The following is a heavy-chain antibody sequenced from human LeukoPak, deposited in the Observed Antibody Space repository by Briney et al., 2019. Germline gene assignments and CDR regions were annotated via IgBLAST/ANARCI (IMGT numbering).Heavy chain of an antibody. CDR3: ARDIASRPNWFDP. CDR2: ISAYNGNT. J-gene: IGHJ5*02. CDR1: GHTFTTYG. D-gene: IGHD6-13*01. Sequence: ASVKVSCKASGHTFTTYGFSWVRQAPGQGLEWMGWISAYNGNTNYAQKFRGRVTMTTDTSTSTAYMELRSLKSDDTALYYCARDIASRPNWFDPWGQGTLVTVSS. V-gene: IGHV1-18*01.